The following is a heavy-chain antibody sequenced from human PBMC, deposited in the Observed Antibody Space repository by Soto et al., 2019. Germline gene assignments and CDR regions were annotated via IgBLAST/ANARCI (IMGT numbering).Heavy chain of an antibody. Sequence: GSLRLSCAASGFICSSYDMSWVRQAPGKGLEWVSTILVDGRTFYVDSVKGRFTISRDTSQNTVYLQMNSLTAGDTALYYCAKATATGGGAFDICGQGTMVTV. J-gene: IGHJ3*02. CDR2: ILVDGRT. CDR3: AKATATGGGAFDI. D-gene: IGHD2-8*02. V-gene: IGHV3-23*01. CDR1: GFICSSYD.